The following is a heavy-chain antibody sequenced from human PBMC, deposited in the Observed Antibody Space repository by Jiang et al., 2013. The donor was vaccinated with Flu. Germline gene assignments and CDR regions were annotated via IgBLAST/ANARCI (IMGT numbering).Heavy chain of an antibody. CDR3: ARDRSLGYGRSPDFDY. J-gene: IGHJ4*02. CDR1: NYTFTSYG. D-gene: IGHD5-18*01. CDR2: ISGYNGDT. V-gene: IGHV1-18*01. Sequence: GAEVKKPGASVKVSCKASNYTFTSYGISWVRQAPGQGLEWMGWISGYNGDTNYAQKFQGRVTVTTDTSTSIVYMEMRSLRSDDTAVYYCARDRSLGYGRSPDFDYWGQGTLVTVSS.